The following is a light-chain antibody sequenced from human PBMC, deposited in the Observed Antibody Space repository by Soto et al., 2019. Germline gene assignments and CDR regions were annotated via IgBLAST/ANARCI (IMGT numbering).Light chain of an antibody. J-gene: IGLJ2*01. CDR3: SSYTSSSTPPGVV. Sequence: QSVLTQPASVSGSPGQSITISCTGTSSDVGGYNYVSWYQQHPGKAPKLMIYEVSNRPSGVSNRFSGSKSGNTASLTISGLQAEDEADYYCSSYTSSSTPPGVVFGGGTKLTVL. V-gene: IGLV2-14*01. CDR2: EVS. CDR1: SSDVGGYNY.